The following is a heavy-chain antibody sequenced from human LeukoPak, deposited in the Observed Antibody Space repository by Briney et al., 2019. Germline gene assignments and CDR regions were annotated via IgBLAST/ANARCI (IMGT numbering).Heavy chain of an antibody. V-gene: IGHV3-21*01. CDR1: GFTFSSYS. Sequence: KTGGSLRLSCAASGFTFSSYSMNWVRQAPGKGLEWVSSISSGSSYIYYADSVKGRFTISRDNAKNSLYLQMNSLRAEDTAVYYCARDRSSWYGGIFDYWGQGTLVTVSS. D-gene: IGHD6-13*01. J-gene: IGHJ4*02. CDR3: ARDRSSWYGGIFDY. CDR2: ISSGSSYI.